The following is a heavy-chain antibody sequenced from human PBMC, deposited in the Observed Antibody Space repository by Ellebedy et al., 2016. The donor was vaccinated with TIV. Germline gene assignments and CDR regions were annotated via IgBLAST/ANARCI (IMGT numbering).Heavy chain of an antibody. D-gene: IGHD6-19*01. CDR3: ARGAVAGTLHWFDP. J-gene: IGHJ5*02. CDR2: IYYSGTT. CDR1: GGSISSYY. Sequence: SETLSLTCTISGGSISSYYWSWIRQPPGKGLEWIWYIYYSGTTNYHPSLKSRVTISVDTSKDQFSLKLTSVTAADTAVYYCARGAVAGTLHWFDPWGQGTLVTVSS. V-gene: IGHV4-59*01.